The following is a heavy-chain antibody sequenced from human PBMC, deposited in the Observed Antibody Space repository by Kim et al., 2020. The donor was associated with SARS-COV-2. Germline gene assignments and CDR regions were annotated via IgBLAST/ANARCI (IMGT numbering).Heavy chain of an antibody. CDR3: ARVVGGSYHPYYYYGMDV. CDR1: GGTFSSYA. Sequence: SVKVSCKASGGTFSSYAISWVRQAPGQGLEWMGGIIPIFGTANYAQKFQGRVTITADESTSTAYMELSSLRPEDTAVYYCARVVGGSYHPYYYYGMDVWGQGTTVTVSS. CDR2: IIPIFGTA. V-gene: IGHV1-69*13. D-gene: IGHD1-26*01. J-gene: IGHJ6*02.